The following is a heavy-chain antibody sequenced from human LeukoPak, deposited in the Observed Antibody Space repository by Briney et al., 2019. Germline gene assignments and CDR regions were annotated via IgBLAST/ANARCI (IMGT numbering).Heavy chain of an antibody. CDR2: IHYTGST. CDR1: GGSISSYY. D-gene: IGHD3-22*01. Sequence: PSETLSLTCSVSGGSISSYYWTWIRQPPGKGLEWIGYIHYTGSTNYNPSLKSRVTILVDTSKNQFSLKLSSVTAADTAVYYCARKLVYYDSSGYSHDALDIWGQGTMVTVSS. J-gene: IGHJ3*02. CDR3: ARKLVYYDSSGYSHDALDI. V-gene: IGHV4-59*01.